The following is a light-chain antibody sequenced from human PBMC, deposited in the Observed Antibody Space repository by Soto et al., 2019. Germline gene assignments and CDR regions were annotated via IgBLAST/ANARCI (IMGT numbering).Light chain of an antibody. CDR2: LGS. CDR3: QQYNNWPF. J-gene: IGKJ5*01. Sequence: EIVMTQSTLSVPVTPGGPASISCRSRQSLLHSNGYNYLDCYLQKPGQSPQLLIFLGSNRPSGVPDRFSGSGSETEFTLTIRSLQSADFAVYFCQQYNNWPFFGQGTRLEIK. CDR1: QSLLHSNGYNY. V-gene: IGKV2-28*01.